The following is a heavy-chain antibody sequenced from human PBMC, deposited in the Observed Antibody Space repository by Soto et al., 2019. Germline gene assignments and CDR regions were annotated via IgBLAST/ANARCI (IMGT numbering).Heavy chain of an antibody. CDR1: GYTFTNYG. CDR2: SSASNGNR. V-gene: IGHV1-18*01. CDR3: ARAVSRDKWFDP. Sequence: ASVKVSCKASGYTFTNYGLTWVRQAPGEGLEWMGWSSASNGNRDYAQKLQGRVTMTTDTSTSTAYMELGKLRSDDTAVYYCARAVSRDKWFDPWAQGTMVTVSS. D-gene: IGHD6-19*01. J-gene: IGHJ5*02.